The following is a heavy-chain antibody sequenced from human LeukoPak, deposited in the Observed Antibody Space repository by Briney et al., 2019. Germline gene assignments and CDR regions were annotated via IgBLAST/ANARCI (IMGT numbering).Heavy chain of an antibody. J-gene: IGHJ4*02. CDR3: ARITIFGGNYFDY. D-gene: IGHD3-3*01. CDR1: GGSISSSSYY. CDR2: IYYSGST. V-gene: IGHV4-39*01. Sequence: SETLSLTCTVSGGSISSSSYYWGWIRQPPGKGLEWTGSIYYSGSTYYNPSLKSRVTISVDTSKNQFSLKLSSVTAADTAVYYCARITIFGGNYFDYWGQGTLVTVSS.